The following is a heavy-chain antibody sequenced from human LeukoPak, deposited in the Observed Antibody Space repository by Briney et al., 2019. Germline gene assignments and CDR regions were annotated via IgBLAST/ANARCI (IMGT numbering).Heavy chain of an antibody. J-gene: IGHJ6*02. CDR1: GGTFSSYA. CDR2: IIPILGIA. CDR3: ARGPYDSSGYYHYYGMDV. D-gene: IGHD3-22*01. Sequence: GASVKVSCKASGGTFSSYAISWVRQAPGQWLEWMGRIIPILGIANYAQKFQGRVTITADKSTSTAYMELSSLRSEDTAVYYCARGPYDSSGYYHYYGMDVWGQGTTVTVSS. V-gene: IGHV1-69*04.